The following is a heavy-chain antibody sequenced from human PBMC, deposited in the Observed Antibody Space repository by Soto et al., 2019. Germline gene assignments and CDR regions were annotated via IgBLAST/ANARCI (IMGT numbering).Heavy chain of an antibody. CDR2: TTAYNGNT. CDR3: AGEGGLLAVAEPPADGTDV. D-gene: IGHD6-19*01. J-gene: IGHJ6*02. Sequence: ASVKGSCKASAYTFINYGISWVRQAPGQGLEWMGWTTAYNGNTNYAQKFQDRVTMTTDTSTSTVYMELRSLRSEDTAVYYCAGEGGLLAVAEPPADGTDVWGQGTTVTVSS. V-gene: IGHV1-18*01. CDR1: AYTFINYG.